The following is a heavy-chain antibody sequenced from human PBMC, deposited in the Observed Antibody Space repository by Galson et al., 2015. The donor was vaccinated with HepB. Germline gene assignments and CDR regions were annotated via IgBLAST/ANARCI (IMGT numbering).Heavy chain of an antibody. J-gene: IGHJ6*02. D-gene: IGHD2-8*01. CDR1: GGSISSYY. CDR2: IYYSGST. V-gene: IGHV4-59*01. Sequence: LSLTCTVSGGSISSYYWSWIRQPPGKGLEWIGYIYYSGSTNYNPSLKSRVTISVDTSKNQFSLKLSSVTAADTAVYYCARASTPYGYYYYGMDVWGQGTTVTVSS. CDR3: ARASTPYGYYYYGMDV.